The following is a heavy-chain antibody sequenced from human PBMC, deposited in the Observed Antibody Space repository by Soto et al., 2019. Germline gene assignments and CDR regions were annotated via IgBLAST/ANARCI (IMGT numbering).Heavy chain of an antibody. D-gene: IGHD3-10*01. V-gene: IGHV4-61*08. Sequence: XATLSLPFTVSGGSFSSGAFFWSWLRQSPGKRPEWIAYIYYSGSTNYNPSLKSRATISVDTSKSQFSLTLTSVTAADAATYYCARSHNYYYYGFDVWGQGTTVTVSS. CDR1: GGSFSSGAFF. CDR3: ARSHNYYYYGFDV. J-gene: IGHJ6*02. CDR2: IYYSGST.